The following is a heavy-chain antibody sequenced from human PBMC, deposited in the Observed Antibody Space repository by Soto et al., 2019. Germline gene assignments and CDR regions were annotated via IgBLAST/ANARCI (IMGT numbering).Heavy chain of an antibody. V-gene: IGHV1-69*08. CDR1: GGTFSSYT. CDR2: IIPILGIA. CDR3: AREGGPSDYDSSGNAFDI. Sequence: QVQLVQSGAEVKKPGSSVKVSCKASGGTFSSYTISWVRQAPGQGLEWMGRIIPILGIANYAQKFQGRVTIPADKAASTAYRELCSLRSEDTAVYYCAREGGPSDYDSSGNAFDIWGQGTMVTVSS. D-gene: IGHD3-22*01. J-gene: IGHJ3*02.